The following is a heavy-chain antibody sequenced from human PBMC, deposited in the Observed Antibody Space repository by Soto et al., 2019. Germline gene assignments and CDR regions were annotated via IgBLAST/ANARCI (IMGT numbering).Heavy chain of an antibody. J-gene: IGHJ4*02. V-gene: IGHV4-39*01. Sequence: QLQLQESGPGLVKPSETLSLTCTVSGGSISSSSYYWGWIRQPPGKGLEWIGSIYYSGSTYYNPSLKSRVTISVDTSKHQFSLKLSSVTAADTAVYYCARHLKTRYTAMGLLDYWGQGTLVTVSS. CDR3: ARHLKTRYTAMGLLDY. CDR2: IYYSGST. CDR1: GGSISSSSYY. D-gene: IGHD5-18*01.